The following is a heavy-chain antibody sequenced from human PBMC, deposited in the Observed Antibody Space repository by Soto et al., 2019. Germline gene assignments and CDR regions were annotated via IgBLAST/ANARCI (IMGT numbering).Heavy chain of an antibody. Sequence: XTLXLTCAXXXXSFSGYVWXXIRQPPGKGLEWIGEINHSGSTNYNPSLKSRVTISVDTSKNXXSLKLTSVTAADTAVYYCARGLRRYSSGREHYYGMDVWGQGTTVTVSS. CDR1: XXSFSGYV. CDR2: INHSGST. J-gene: IGHJ6*02. D-gene: IGHD5-18*01. CDR3: ARGLRRYSSGREHYYGMDV. V-gene: IGHV4-34*01.